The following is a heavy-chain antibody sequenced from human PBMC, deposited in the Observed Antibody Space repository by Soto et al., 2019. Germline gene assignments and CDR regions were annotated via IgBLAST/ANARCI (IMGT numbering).Heavy chain of an antibody. CDR2: ISAYNGNT. V-gene: IGHV1-18*01. D-gene: IGHD3-22*01. J-gene: IGHJ4*02. CDR3: ARPYDSSNSPRFDY. CDR1: GYRFTSYG. Sequence: VQLVQSGAEVKKPGASVKVSCKASGYRFTSYGIIWVRQAPGQGLEWMGWISAYNGNTKYAQKFQGRVTMTTDTSTSTAYMELRSLRSDDTAVYYCARPYDSSNSPRFDYWGQGTLVTVSS.